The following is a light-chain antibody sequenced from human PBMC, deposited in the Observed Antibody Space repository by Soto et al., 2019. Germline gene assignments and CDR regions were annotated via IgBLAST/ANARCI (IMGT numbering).Light chain of an antibody. CDR3: QQYNNWPPIT. J-gene: IGKJ5*01. Sequence: VMTQAPAXXSXSXXXXXTLSCRASQSVSIKLAWYQQKPGQAPRLLIYDTSTRATGIPARFSGSGSGTEFTLTISSLQSEDFAVYYCQQYNNWPPITFGQGTRLEI. V-gene: IGKV3-15*01. CDR2: DTS. CDR1: QSVSIK.